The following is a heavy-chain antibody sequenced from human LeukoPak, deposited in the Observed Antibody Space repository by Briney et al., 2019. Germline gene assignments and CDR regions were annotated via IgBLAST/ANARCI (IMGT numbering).Heavy chain of an antibody. CDR3: AMDWDHDPFDY. D-gene: IGHD3/OR15-3a*01. CDR1: GGTFSSYA. Sequence: GSSVKVSCKASGGTFSSYAISWVRQAPGQGLEWMGRIIPILGIANYAQKFQGRVTITADKSTSTAYMELSSLRSEDTAVYYCAMDWDHDPFDYWGQGTLVTVSS. CDR2: IIPILGIA. J-gene: IGHJ4*02. V-gene: IGHV1-69*04.